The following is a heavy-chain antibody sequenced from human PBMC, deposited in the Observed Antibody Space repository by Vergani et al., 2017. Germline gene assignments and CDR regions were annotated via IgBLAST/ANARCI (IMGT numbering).Heavy chain of an antibody. Sequence: EVQLVESGGGLVTPGGSLRLSCAASGFTFSSYSMNWVRQATGKGLEWVTSISSSSSYIYYADSVKGRFTVARDDAKTSLYLPMNSLRGEDTAVYSCAREQQLDIDYDYGMDVWGQGTTVTVSS. D-gene: IGHD6-13*01. CDR3: AREQQLDIDYDYGMDV. V-gene: IGHV3-21*01. CDR2: ISSSSSYI. J-gene: IGHJ6*02. CDR1: GFTFSSYS.